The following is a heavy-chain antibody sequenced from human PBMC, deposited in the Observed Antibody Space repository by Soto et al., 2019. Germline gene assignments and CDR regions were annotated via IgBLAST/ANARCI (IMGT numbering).Heavy chain of an antibody. D-gene: IGHD3-16*01. Sequence: QVQLVQSGAEVKKPGASVKVSCKASGYSFTRYGISWVRQAPGQGLEWMGWISGYNANTNYPENLQGRGTMTTHTSTSTAYMEVRNLISDDTAVYYCARMGDVPYYYYGLDVWGQGTTVTVSS. V-gene: IGHV1-18*01. CDR2: ISGYNANT. J-gene: IGHJ6*02. CDR1: GYSFTRYG. CDR3: ARMGDVPYYYYGLDV.